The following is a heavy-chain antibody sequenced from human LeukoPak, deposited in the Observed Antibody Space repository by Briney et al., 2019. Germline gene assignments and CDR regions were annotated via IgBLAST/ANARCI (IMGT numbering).Heavy chain of an antibody. Sequence: ESLKISCMVSGYSFTTYWIGWVRQMPGQGLEWMGIIYPGDSDIRYSPSFQGQVTISADKFISTAYLQWSSLKASDTAMYYCARRTAGYFDYWGQGTLVTVSS. CDR1: GYSFTTYW. CDR2: IYPGDSDI. CDR3: ARRTAGYFDY. D-gene: IGHD1-1*01. J-gene: IGHJ4*02. V-gene: IGHV5-51*01.